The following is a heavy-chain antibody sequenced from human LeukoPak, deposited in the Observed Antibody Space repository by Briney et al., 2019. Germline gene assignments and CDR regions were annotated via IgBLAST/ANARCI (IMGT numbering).Heavy chain of an antibody. V-gene: IGHV3-21*01. CDR2: ISSSSSYI. CDR3: ARPYYDFWSGYYRTFFDY. J-gene: IGHJ4*02. D-gene: IGHD3-3*01. CDR1: GFTFSSYS. Sequence: PGGSLRLSCAASGFTFSSYSMNWVRQAPGKGLEWVSSISSSSSYIYYADSVKGRFTISRDNSKNTLYLQMNSLRAEDTAVYYCARPYYDFWSGYYRTFFDYWGQGTLVTVSS.